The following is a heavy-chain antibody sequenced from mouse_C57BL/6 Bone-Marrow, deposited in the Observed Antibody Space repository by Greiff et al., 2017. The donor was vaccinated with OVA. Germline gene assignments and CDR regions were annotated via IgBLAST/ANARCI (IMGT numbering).Heavy chain of an antibody. D-gene: IGHD4-1*02. V-gene: IGHV5-6*01. J-gene: IGHJ3*01. CDR3: ARQGNWDWFAY. CDR1: GFTFSSYG. Sequence: EVKLQESGGDLVKPGGSLKLSCAASGFTFSSYGMSWVRQTPDKRLEWVATISSGGSYTYYPDSVKGRFTISRDNAKNTLYLQMSSLKSEDTAMYYCARQGNWDWFAYWGQGTLVTVSA. CDR2: ISSGGSYT.